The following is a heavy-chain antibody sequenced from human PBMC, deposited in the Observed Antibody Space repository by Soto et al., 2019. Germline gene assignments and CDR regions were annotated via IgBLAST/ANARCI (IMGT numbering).Heavy chain of an antibody. V-gene: IGHV3-23*01. CDR2: ISGSGGST. Sequence: GGSLRLSCAASGFTFSSYAMSWVRQAPGKGLEWVSAISGSGGSTYYADSVKGRFTISRDNSKNTLYLQMNSLRAEDTAVYYCAKDQRRGVAGTSELSYWGQGTLVTVSS. J-gene: IGHJ4*02. CDR1: GFTFSSYA. CDR3: AKDQRRGVAGTSELSY. D-gene: IGHD6-19*01.